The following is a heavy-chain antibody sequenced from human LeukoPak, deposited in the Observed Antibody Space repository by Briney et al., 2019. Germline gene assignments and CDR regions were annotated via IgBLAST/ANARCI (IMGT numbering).Heavy chain of an antibody. CDR1: GGSISSYY. CDR3: ARGWYNWNPPPSSSHFYYMDV. D-gene: IGHD1-1*01. V-gene: IGHV4-59*01. CDR2: IYYSGST. J-gene: IGHJ6*03. Sequence: SETLSLTCTVSGGSISSYYWSWIRQPPGKGLEWIGYIYYSGSTNYNPSLKSRVTISVDTSKNQFSLKLSSVTAADTAVYYCARGWYNWNPPPSSSHFYYMDVWGKGTTVTISS.